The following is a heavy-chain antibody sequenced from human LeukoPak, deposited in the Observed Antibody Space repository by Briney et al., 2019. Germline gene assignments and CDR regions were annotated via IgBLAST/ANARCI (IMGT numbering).Heavy chain of an antibody. Sequence: SQTLSLTCTVSNXSISSGGYYWNWIRQHPGKGLEWIGYIYYSGSTYYNPSLKSRVTISIHTSQNQFSLKLRSVTAADTAVYYCARSGYDLLGNDYWGQGILVTVSS. J-gene: IGHJ4*02. CDR1: NXSISSGGYY. CDR2: IYYSGST. D-gene: IGHD6-25*01. V-gene: IGHV4-31*03. CDR3: ARSGYDLLGNDY.